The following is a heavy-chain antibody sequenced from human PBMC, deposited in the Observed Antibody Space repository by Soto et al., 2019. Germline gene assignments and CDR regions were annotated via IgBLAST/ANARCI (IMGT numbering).Heavy chain of an antibody. J-gene: IGHJ4*02. CDR3: ARVLGGDYNGDFDY. CDR2: ISAYNGNT. CDR1: GYTITIYG. V-gene: IGHV1-18*01. Sequence: ALVKVSCKASGYTITIYGISWVRQTHGQGLEWMGWISAYNGNTNYAQKLQGRVTMTTDTSTSTAYMELRSLRSDDTAVYYCARVLGGDYNGDFDYWGQGTLVTVSS. D-gene: IGHD4-17*01.